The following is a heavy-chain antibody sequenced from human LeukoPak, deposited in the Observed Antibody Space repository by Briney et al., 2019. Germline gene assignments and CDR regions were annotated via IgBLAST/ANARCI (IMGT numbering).Heavy chain of an antibody. J-gene: IGHJ6*02. CDR3: AKGVVRSYSYGMDV. Sequence: PGGSLRLSCAASGFSFTIYAHRWVRQHPGKRLYWHSGIRVSGRITDYPDSVKCLFTISKDSPNHTLYLQMTTPGAEHTALYYCAKGVVRSYSYGMDVWGQGTTVTVSS. D-gene: IGHD2-15*01. CDR2: IRVSGRIT. V-gene: IGHV3-23*01. CDR1: GFSFTIYA.